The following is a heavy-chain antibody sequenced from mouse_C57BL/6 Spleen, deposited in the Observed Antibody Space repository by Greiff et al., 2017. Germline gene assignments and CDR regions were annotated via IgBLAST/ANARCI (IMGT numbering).Heavy chain of an antibody. V-gene: IGHV8-8*01. Sequence: QVQLKESGPGILQPSQTLSLTCSFSGFSLSTFGMGVGWIRQPPGKGLEWLAHTWWDDDKYYNPALKSRPSISNDTSKNQVFLKIANVDTADTATYYCARIWHYYGSSVFAYWGQGTLVTVSA. CDR1: GFSLSTFGMG. CDR3: ARIWHYYGSSVFAY. D-gene: IGHD1-1*01. CDR2: TWWDDDK. J-gene: IGHJ3*01.